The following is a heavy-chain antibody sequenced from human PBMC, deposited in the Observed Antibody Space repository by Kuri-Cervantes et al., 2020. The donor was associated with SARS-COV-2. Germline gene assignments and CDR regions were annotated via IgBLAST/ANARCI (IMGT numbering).Heavy chain of an antibody. D-gene: IGHD6-13*01. CDR2: IYHSGST. Sequence: ESLKISCAVSGYSISSGYYWGWIRQPPGKGLEWIGSIYHSGSTNYNPSLKSRVTISVDTSKNQFSLKLSSVTAADTAVYYCARIPTGYSSKYYFDYWGQGTLVTVSS. V-gene: IGHV4-38-2*01. J-gene: IGHJ4*02. CDR3: ARIPTGYSSKYYFDY. CDR1: GYSISSGYY.